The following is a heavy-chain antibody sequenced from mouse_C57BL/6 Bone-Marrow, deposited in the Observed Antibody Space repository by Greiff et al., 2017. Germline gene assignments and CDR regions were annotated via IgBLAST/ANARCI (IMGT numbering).Heavy chain of an antibody. CDR1: GYTFTDYE. J-gene: IGHJ2*01. CDR2: IDPETGGT. V-gene: IGHV1-15*01. CDR3: TRGYFDY. Sequence: QVQLQQSGAELVRPGASVTLSCKASGYTFTDYEMHWVKQTPVHGLEWIGAIDPETGGTAYNQKFKGKDILTADKSSSTAYMELRSLTSEDSAVYYCTRGYFDYWGQGTTLTVSS.